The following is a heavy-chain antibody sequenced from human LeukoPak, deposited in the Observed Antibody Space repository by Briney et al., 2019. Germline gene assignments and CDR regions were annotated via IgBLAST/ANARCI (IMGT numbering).Heavy chain of an antibody. CDR3: ARWGGSSTSCSCFDH. V-gene: IGHV4-34*01. Sequence: SETLSLTCAVYGGSFSGYYWSWIRQPPGKGLEWIGEINHSGSTNYNPSLKSRVTISVDTSKNQFSLKLSSVTAADTAVYYCARWGGSSTSCSCFDHWGQGTLVTVSS. J-gene: IGHJ4*02. D-gene: IGHD2-2*01. CDR1: GGSFSGYY. CDR2: INHSGST.